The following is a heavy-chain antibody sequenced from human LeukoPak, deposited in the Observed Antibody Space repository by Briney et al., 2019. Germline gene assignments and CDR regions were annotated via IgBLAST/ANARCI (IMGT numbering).Heavy chain of an antibody. V-gene: IGHV3-33*01. D-gene: IGHD2-15*01. CDR2: IWYDGSNK. Sequence: PGRSLRLSCAASGFTFSSYGMHWVRQAPGKGLEWVAVIWYDGSNKYYADSVKGRFTISRDNSKNTLYLQMNSLRAEDTAVYYCARDCSGGSCYSSRSHGGQGTLVTVSS. J-gene: IGHJ4*02. CDR1: GFTFSSYG. CDR3: ARDCSGGSCYSSRSH.